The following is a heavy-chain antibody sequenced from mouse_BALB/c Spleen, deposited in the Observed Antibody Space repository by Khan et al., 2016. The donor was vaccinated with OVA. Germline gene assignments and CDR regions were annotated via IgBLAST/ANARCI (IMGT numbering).Heavy chain of an antibody. CDR3: TRHGYVAWFTY. J-gene: IGHJ3*01. CDR1: GYSFTTYY. D-gene: IGHD2-2*01. V-gene: IGHV1S135*01. CDR2: IDPFSGGT. Sequence: EVQLQQSGPELMKPGTSVKISCKASGYSFTTYYIHWVMQSHETSLEWIGYIDPFSGGTNYNQNFKGKAPLPADKYYSTAYIHHSNMTSEDSAVYYCTRHGYVAWFTYWGQGTLVTVSA.